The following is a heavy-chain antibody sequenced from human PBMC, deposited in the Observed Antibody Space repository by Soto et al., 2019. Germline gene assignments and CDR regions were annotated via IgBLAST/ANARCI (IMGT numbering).Heavy chain of an antibody. CDR1: GYTFTSYD. CDR2: MNPNSGNT. CDR3: ATRNLYCSGGSCYSGFDY. V-gene: IGHV1-8*01. Sequence: GATGKVSCRASGYTFTSYDINWVRQATGQGLEWMGWMNPNSGNTGYAQKFQGRVTMTRNTSISTAYMELSSLRSEDTAVYYCATRNLYCSGGSCYSGFDYWGQGTLVTV. J-gene: IGHJ4*02. D-gene: IGHD2-15*01.